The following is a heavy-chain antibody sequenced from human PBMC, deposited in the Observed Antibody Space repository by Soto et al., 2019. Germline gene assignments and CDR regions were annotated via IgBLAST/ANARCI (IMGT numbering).Heavy chain of an antibody. Sequence: GGFLRLSCAASGFTFSSYWMSWVRQAPGKGLEWVANIKQDGSEKYYVDSVKGRFTISRDNAKNSLYLQMNSLRAEDTAVYYCAREGTTGTTPWFDPWGQGTLVTVSS. D-gene: IGHD1-1*01. V-gene: IGHV3-7*05. CDR3: AREGTTGTTPWFDP. J-gene: IGHJ5*02. CDR1: GFTFSSYW. CDR2: IKQDGSEK.